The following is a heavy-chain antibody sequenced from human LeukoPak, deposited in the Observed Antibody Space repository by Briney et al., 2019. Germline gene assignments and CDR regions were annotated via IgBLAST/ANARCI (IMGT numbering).Heavy chain of an antibody. D-gene: IGHD7-27*01. CDR3: ARRTLTGSFDY. CDR1: GYSISSGYY. CDR2: IYHSGST. V-gene: IGHV4-38-2*02. J-gene: IGHJ4*02. Sequence: SETLSLTCTVSGYSISSGYYWGWIRQPPGKGLEWIGSIYHSGSTYYNPSLKSRVTISVDTSKNQFSLKLSSVTAADTAVYYCARRTLTGSFDYWGQGTLVTVSS.